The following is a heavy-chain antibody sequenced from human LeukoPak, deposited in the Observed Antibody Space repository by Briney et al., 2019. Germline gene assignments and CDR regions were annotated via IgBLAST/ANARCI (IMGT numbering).Heavy chain of an antibody. J-gene: IGHJ5*02. V-gene: IGHV4-39*01. Sequence: SETLSLTCTVSGGSISSSSYYWGWIRQPPGKGLEWIGSIYYSGSTYYNPSLKSRVTISVDTSKNQFSLKLSSVTAADTAVYYCASSGPNWFDPWGQGTLVTVSS. D-gene: IGHD2-15*01. CDR1: GGSISSSSYY. CDR3: ASSGPNWFDP. CDR2: IYYSGST.